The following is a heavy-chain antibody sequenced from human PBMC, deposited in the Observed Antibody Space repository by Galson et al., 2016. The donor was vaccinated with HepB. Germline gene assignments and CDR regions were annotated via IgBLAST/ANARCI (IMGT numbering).Heavy chain of an antibody. CDR1: GASIISRNY. CDR3: ARVETGFQIY. CDR2: IHHRGTI. J-gene: IGHJ4*02. Sequence: SETLSLTCAVSGASIISRNYWSWVRQPPGKGLEWIGEIHHRGTINYNPSLKIRVTISVDESKNQFSLELNSVTAADTAVYYCARVETGFQIYWGQGILVTVSS. V-gene: IGHV4-4*02. D-gene: IGHD2-21*02.